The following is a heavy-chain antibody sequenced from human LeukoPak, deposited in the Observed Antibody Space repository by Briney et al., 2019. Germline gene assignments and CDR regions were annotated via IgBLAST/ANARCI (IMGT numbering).Heavy chain of an antibody. CDR2: IYYSGST. V-gene: IGHV4-34*01. D-gene: IGHD6-6*01. Sequence: SETLSLTCAVYGGSFSGYYWSWIRQPPGKGLEWIGYIYYSGSTNYNPSLKSRVTISVDTSKNQFSLKLSSVTAADTAVYYCARSPPGIAARPRWFDPWGQGTLVTVSS. J-gene: IGHJ5*02. CDR1: GGSFSGYY. CDR3: ARSPPGIAARPRWFDP.